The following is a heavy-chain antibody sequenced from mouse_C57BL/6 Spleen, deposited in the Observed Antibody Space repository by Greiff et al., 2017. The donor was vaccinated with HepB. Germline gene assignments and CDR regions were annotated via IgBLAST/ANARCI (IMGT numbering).Heavy chain of an antibody. V-gene: IGHV1-69*01. CDR2: IDPSDSYT. CDR1: GYTFTSYW. CDR3: ARDRGGEGLAY. Sequence: QVQLQQPGAELVMPGASVKLSCKASGYTFTSYWMHWVKQRPGQGLEWIGEIDPSDSYTNYNQKFKGKSTLTVDKSSSTAYMQLSSLTSEDSAVYYCARDRGGEGLAYWGQWTLVTVSA. J-gene: IGHJ3*01.